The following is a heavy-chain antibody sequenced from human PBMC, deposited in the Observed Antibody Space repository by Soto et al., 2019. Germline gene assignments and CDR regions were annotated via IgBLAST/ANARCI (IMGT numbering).Heavy chain of an antibody. D-gene: IGHD6-19*01. CDR2: IVGSGAST. Sequence: EVQLLESGGGLVQPGGSLRLSCAASGFTFSSYAMSWVRQAPGKGLEWVSGIVGSGASTYYADSVKGRFTISRDNSKNTLFLQMNSLRAEDTAVYYCAKDLQFSGRFGLYYFDYWGQGTLVTVSS. V-gene: IGHV3-23*01. J-gene: IGHJ4*02. CDR3: AKDLQFSGRFGLYYFDY. CDR1: GFTFSSYA.